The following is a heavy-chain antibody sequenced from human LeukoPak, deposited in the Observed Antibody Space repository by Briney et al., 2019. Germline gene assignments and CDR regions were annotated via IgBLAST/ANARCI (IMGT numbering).Heavy chain of an antibody. CDR2: INPNSGGT. D-gene: IGHD3-16*02. CDR1: GYTFTGYY. J-gene: IGHJ4*02. V-gene: IGHV1-2*06. CDR3: ARDKYYDYVWGSYRPDY. Sequence: GASVKVPCKASGYTFTGYYMHWVRQAPGQGLEWMGRINPNSGGTNYAQKFQGRVTMTRDTSISTAYMELSRLRYDDTAVYYCARDKYYDYVWGSYRPDYWGQGTLVTVSS.